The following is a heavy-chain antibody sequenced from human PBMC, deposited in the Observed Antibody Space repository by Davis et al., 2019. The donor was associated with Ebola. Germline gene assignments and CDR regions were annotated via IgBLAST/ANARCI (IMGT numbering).Heavy chain of an antibody. CDR1: GFTFINYG. J-gene: IGHJ4*02. Sequence: GGSLRLSCVASGFTFINYGMSWVRQAPGKGLEWVSGFGSGGDTYYADSVKGRFTVSRDNSKNALYLQMNSLRADDSGIYYCVKRTSGSSGWDYWGQGTLVTVSS. CDR2: FGSGGDT. V-gene: IGHV3-23*01. CDR3: VKRTSGSSGWDY. D-gene: IGHD6-6*01.